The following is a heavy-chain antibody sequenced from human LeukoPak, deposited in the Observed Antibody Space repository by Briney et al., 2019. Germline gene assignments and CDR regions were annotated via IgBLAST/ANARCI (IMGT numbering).Heavy chain of an antibody. CDR2: ISSSGRTI. D-gene: IGHD6-6*01. V-gene: IGHV3-48*03. Sequence: PGGSLILSFAASGFTFSSYEMAWVRQAPGKGLEWVSYISSSGRTIYYAASVKGRFTISRHNAKNPLYLQMNSLRDEDTAVYYCARDCVQDYWGQGTLVTVSS. CDR3: ARDCVQDY. CDR1: GFTFSSYE. J-gene: IGHJ4*02.